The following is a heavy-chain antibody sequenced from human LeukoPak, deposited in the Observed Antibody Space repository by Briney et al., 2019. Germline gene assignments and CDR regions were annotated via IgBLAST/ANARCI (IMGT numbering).Heavy chain of an antibody. J-gene: IGHJ4*02. Sequence: PSETLSLTCAVSGYSISSGYYWGWIRQPPGKGLEWIGNMYHSGITYYNASLKSRVTISVDTSNNQFSLKLNSVTAADTAVYYCARRYGNSYFDFWGQRTLVTVSS. CDR3: ARRYGNSYFDF. D-gene: IGHD4-23*01. CDR1: GYSISSGYY. V-gene: IGHV4-38-2*01. CDR2: MYHSGIT.